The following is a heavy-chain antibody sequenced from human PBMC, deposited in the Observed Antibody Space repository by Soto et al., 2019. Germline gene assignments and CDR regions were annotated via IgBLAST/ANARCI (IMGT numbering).Heavy chain of an antibody. J-gene: IGHJ4*02. CDR3: ARDAPPEDY. CDR2: ISAYNGNT. CDR1: CFTLSSHS. V-gene: IGHV1-18*01. Sequence: GPVKGCCQESCFTLSSHSSRSVRQAPGQGLEWMGCISAYNGNTDYAQKLQGRVTMTTDTSTSTAYMELRSLRSDDTAVYYCARDAPPEDYWGQGTLVTVSS.